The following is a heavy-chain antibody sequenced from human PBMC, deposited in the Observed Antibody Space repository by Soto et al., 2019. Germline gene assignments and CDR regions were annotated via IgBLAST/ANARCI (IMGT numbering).Heavy chain of an antibody. CDR1: RYTFTSYD. CDR3: ARGRSGSYYNVRFDY. D-gene: IGHD3-10*01. J-gene: IGHJ4*02. V-gene: IGHV1-8*01. Sequence: GASVKVSCKASRYTFTSYDINWVRQDTGQGLEWMGWMNPNSGNTGYAQKFQGRVTMTRNTSISTAYMELSSLRSENTAVYYCARGRSGSYYNVRFDYWGQGTLVTVSS. CDR2: MNPNSGNT.